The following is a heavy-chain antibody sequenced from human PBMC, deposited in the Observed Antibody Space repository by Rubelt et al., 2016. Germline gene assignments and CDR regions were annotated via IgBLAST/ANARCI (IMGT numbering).Heavy chain of an antibody. CDR2: IYYSGST. V-gene: IGHV4-39*07. J-gene: IGHJ6*02. CDR3: ARASIYYGMDV. Sequence: GLEWIGSIYYSGSTYYNPSLKSRVTISVDTSKNQFSLKLSSVTAADTAVYYCARASIYYGMDVWGQGTTVTVSS.